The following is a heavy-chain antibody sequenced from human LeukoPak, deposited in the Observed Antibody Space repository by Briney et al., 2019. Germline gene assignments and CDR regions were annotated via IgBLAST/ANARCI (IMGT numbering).Heavy chain of an antibody. CDR3: ARGWGYSSSSLIWCDP. Sequence: GASVKVSCKASGYTFTSYGISWVRQAPGQGLEWMGWISAYNGNTNYAQTLQGRVTMTTDTSTSTAYMELRSLRSDDTTVYYCARGWGYSSSSLIWCDPWGQGTLVTVSS. CDR1: GYTFTSYG. D-gene: IGHD6-6*01. J-gene: IGHJ5*02. V-gene: IGHV1-18*01. CDR2: ISAYNGNT.